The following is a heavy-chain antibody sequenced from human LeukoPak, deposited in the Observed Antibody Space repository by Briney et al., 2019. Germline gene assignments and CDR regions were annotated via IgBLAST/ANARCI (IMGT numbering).Heavy chain of an antibody. D-gene: IGHD3-22*01. Sequence: GGSLRLSCAASGFTFSSYWMSWVRQAPGKGLEWVANIKQDGSEKYYVDSVKGRFTISRDNAKNSLYLQMNSLRAEDTAVYYCARTHYDSSGYYEFDYWGQGTLVIVSS. CDR3: ARTHYDSSGYYEFDY. J-gene: IGHJ4*02. CDR1: GFTFSSYW. V-gene: IGHV3-7*01. CDR2: IKQDGSEK.